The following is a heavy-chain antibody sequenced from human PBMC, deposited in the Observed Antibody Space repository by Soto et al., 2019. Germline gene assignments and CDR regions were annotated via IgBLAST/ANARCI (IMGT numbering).Heavy chain of an antibody. Sequence: ASVKVSCKASGYTFTSYGISWVRQGPGQGLEWMGWISGYNGNTHYEEKVQDRIKMTTDTSTSTTYLELRSLRSDDTAVYFCARDPGFGFGYSYAFAMDVWGQGTTVTVSS. J-gene: IGHJ6*02. CDR1: GYTFTSYG. CDR3: ARDPGFGFGYSYAFAMDV. CDR2: ISGYNGNT. V-gene: IGHV1-18*04. D-gene: IGHD5-18*01.